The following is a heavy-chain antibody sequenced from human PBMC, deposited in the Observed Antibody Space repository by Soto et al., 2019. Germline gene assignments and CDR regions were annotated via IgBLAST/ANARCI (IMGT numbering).Heavy chain of an antibody. Sequence: ASVKVSCKASGITFSSYAMHWVRQAPGQRLEWMGWINAGNGDTRYSQIFQGRVTLTRDTSASTVYLDLSSLRSEDTAIYYCARAISGYVTWGQGILVTVSS. CDR3: ARAISGYVT. J-gene: IGHJ5*02. V-gene: IGHV1-3*01. D-gene: IGHD5-12*01. CDR1: GITFSSYA. CDR2: INAGNGDT.